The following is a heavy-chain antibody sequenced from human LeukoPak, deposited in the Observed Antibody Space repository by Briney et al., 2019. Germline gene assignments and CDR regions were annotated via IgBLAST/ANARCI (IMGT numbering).Heavy chain of an antibody. J-gene: IGHJ4*02. D-gene: IGHD3-10*01. V-gene: IGHV3-48*03. CDR1: GFTFSSYE. Sequence: GGSLRLSCAASGFTFSSYEMNWVRQAPGEGLEWVSYISSSGSTIYYADSVKGRFTISRDNAKNSLYLQMNSLRAEDTAVYYCARSYGSGRAFDYWGQGTLVTVSS. CDR3: ARSYGSGRAFDY. CDR2: ISSSGSTI.